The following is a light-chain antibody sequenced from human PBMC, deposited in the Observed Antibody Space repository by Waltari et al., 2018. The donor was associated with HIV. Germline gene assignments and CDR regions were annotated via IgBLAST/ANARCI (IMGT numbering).Light chain of an antibody. J-gene: IGKJ1*01. CDR2: QAS. CDR3: HQYASFSGT. V-gene: IGKV1-5*03. CDR1: PNVGAF. Sequence: DIRLTQSPSTLSASAGDRVAITCRAGPNVGAFLAWYQQKPGKPPKLLIDQASILEGGVPSRFSGSVSGSDFTLTINGLQSDDFATYYCHQYASFSGTFGQGTKVEL.